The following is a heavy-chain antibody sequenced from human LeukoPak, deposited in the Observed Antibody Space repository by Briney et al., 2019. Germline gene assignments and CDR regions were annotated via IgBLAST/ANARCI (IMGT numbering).Heavy chain of an antibody. D-gene: IGHD2-15*01. Sequence: GGSLRLSCAASGFTFSSYSMNWVRQAPGKGLEWVSSISSSSSYIYYADSVKGRFTISRDNAKNSLYLQMNSLRAEDTAVYYCARVPHCSGGSYYSFNYYGMDVWGKGTTVTVSS. CDR1: GFTFSSYS. CDR3: ARVPHCSGGSYYSFNYYGMDV. J-gene: IGHJ6*04. CDR2: ISSSSSYI. V-gene: IGHV3-21*01.